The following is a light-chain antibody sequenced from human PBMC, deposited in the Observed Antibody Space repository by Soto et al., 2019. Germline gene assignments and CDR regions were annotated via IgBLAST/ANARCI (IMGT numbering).Light chain of an antibody. Sequence: EIVLTQSPGTLSLSPGERATLSCRASQSITSSFLAWYQQKPGQAPRLLIYGASSRATGIPDRFSGTGSETDFTLTINRLEPEDFAVYYCQQYENSPITFGQGTRLE. J-gene: IGKJ5*01. V-gene: IGKV3-20*01. CDR1: QSITSSF. CDR2: GAS. CDR3: QQYENSPIT.